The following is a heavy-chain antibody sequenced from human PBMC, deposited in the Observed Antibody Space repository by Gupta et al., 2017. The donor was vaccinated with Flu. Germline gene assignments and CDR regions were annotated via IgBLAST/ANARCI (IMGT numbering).Heavy chain of an antibody. CDR1: GFTFSSSA. Sequence: EVQLLESGGGLVQPGGSLSLSCAASGFTFSSSAMSWVRQAPGKGLEWVSAISGSGGSTYYADSVKGRFTISRDNSKNTLYLQMNSLRAEDTAVYYCAKMGAAADYFDCWGQGTLVTVSS. CDR2: ISGSGGST. CDR3: AKMGAAADYFDC. J-gene: IGHJ4*02. D-gene: IGHD6-13*01. V-gene: IGHV3-23*01.